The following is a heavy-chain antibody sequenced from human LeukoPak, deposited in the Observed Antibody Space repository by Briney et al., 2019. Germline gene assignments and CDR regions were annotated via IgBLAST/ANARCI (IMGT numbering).Heavy chain of an antibody. Sequence: PQTLSLTCTVSGGSISSGGYYWSWIRQHPGKGLEWIGYIYYSGSTYYNPSLKSRVTISVDTSKNQFSLKLSSVTAADTAVYYCARSYCSSTSCSPYYYYYMDVWGKGTTVTVSS. CDR2: IYYSGST. J-gene: IGHJ6*03. CDR3: ARSYCSSTSCSPYYYYYMDV. CDR1: GGSISSGGYY. D-gene: IGHD2-2*01. V-gene: IGHV4-31*03.